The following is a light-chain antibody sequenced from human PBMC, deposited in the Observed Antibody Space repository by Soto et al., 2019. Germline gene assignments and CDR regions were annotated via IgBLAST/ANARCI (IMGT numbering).Light chain of an antibody. CDR1: SSNIGAGYD. CDR2: DNT. Sequence: QSVLTQPPSVSGAPGQRVTISCTGSSSNIGAGYDVHWYQQLPGTAPKLLIYDNTNRPSGVPDRFSDSKSGTSASLAITGLQAEDETDYYCQSYDTSLSGWVFGGGTKLTVL. V-gene: IGLV1-40*01. J-gene: IGLJ3*02. CDR3: QSYDTSLSGWV.